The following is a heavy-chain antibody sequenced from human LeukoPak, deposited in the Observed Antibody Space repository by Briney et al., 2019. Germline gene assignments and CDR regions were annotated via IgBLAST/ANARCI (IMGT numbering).Heavy chain of an antibody. J-gene: IGHJ6*03. Sequence: GGSLRLSCAASGFTFSSYSMNWVRQAPGKVLEWVSYISSSSSTIYYADSVKGRFTISRDNAKNSLYLQMNSLRAEDTAVYYCARVNEQLVLTLYYYYMDVWGKGTTVTVSS. D-gene: IGHD6-6*01. V-gene: IGHV3-48*01. CDR2: ISSSSSTI. CDR3: ARVNEQLVLTLYYYYMDV. CDR1: GFTFSSYS.